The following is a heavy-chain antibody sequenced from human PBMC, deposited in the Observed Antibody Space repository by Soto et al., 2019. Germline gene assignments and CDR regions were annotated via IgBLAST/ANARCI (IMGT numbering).Heavy chain of an antibody. J-gene: IGHJ6*02. CDR3: ARGLLGPGDYYYGMDV. CDR1: VFMFINYD. CDR2: IGTAGDP. Sequence: PGWSLRLSCASSVFMFINYDMHWVRQATGKGLEWVSGIGTAGDPYYPDSVQGRFTISRENAKNSLYLHMNSLRAGDTAIYYCARGLLGPGDYYYGMDVWGQGTTVTVSS. D-gene: IGHD7-27*01. V-gene: IGHV3-13*05.